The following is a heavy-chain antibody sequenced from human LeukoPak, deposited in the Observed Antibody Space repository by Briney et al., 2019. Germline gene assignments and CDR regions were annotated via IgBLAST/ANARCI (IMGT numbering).Heavy chain of an antibody. CDR2: IIPIRGIA. D-gene: IGHD2-2*01. J-gene: IGHJ6*02. CDR1: VGTFSSYA. V-gene: IGHV1-69*04. Sequence: GSSVNVSRKGCVGTFSSYAIGWVRQAPGQGLEWMGRIIPIRGIANYAQKFQSRVTNTADKSTSTAYKELGSLRSEDTAVYYCARDRKGYCSSTSCYRSLTYYYYGMDVWGQGTTVTVSS. CDR3: ARDRKGYCSSTSCYRSLTYYYYGMDV.